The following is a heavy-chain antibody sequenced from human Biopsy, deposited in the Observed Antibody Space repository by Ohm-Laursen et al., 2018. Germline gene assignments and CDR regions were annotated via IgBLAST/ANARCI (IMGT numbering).Heavy chain of an antibody. V-gene: IGHV4-59*01. Sequence: SETLSLTCTVSRDSISNYYWTWIRQSPGKGLEWIGYIYYTGSTNCNPSVKSRVTISVDTSKNQFSLKLNSVTAADMAVYYCARMPHFDYWGQGILVTVSS. CDR3: ARMPHFDY. CDR2: IYYTGST. CDR1: RDSISNYY. D-gene: IGHD2-2*01. J-gene: IGHJ4*02.